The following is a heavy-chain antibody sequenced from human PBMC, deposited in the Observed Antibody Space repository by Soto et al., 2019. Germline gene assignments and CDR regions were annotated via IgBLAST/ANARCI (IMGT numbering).Heavy chain of an antibody. Sequence: QVQLVESGGGVVQPGRSLRLSCAASGFTFSSYAMHWVRQAPGKGLEWVGVISYDGSNKYYADSVKGRFTISRDNSKNTLYLQMNSLRAEDTAVYYCARDGGGWNNWFDPWGQGTLVTVSS. J-gene: IGHJ5*02. CDR3: ARDGGGWNNWFDP. CDR2: ISYDGSNK. CDR1: GFTFSSYA. D-gene: IGHD6-19*01. V-gene: IGHV3-30-3*01.